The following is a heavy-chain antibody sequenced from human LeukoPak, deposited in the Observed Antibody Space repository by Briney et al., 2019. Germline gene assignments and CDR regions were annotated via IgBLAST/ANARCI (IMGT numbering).Heavy chain of an antibody. V-gene: IGHV3-23*01. CDR1: GFDFSTYV. J-gene: IGHJ4*02. CDR3: AKLGVRSSAGEDY. CDR2: VYGNGDGI. D-gene: IGHD3-10*01. Sequence: PGGSLRLSCAASGFDFSTYVMYWVRQAPGKRLEWVSAVYGNGDGISYADSVKGRFTISRDNSKNTLYLQMNSLRPEDTALYYCAKLGVRSSAGEDYWGQGTLVTVSS.